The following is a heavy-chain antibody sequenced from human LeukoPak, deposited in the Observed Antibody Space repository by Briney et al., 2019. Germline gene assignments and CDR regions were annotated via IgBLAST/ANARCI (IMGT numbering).Heavy chain of an antibody. V-gene: IGHV4-34*01. D-gene: IGHD6-19*01. CDR3: ARGRAAVAN. Sequence: SETLSLTCAVYGGSFSGYYWSWIRKPPGKGLEWIGEINHSGSTNYNPSLKSRVTISVDTSKNQFSLKLSSVTAADTAVYYCARGRAAVANWGQGTLVTVSS. CDR2: INHSGST. J-gene: IGHJ4*02. CDR1: GGSFSGYY.